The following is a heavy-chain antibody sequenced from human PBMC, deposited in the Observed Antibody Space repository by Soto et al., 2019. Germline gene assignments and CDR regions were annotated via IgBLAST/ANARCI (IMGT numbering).Heavy chain of an antibody. Sequence: GGSMRLSCAASGFTFSGSAMHWVRQASGKGLEWVGRIRSKANSYATAYAASVKGRFTISRDDSKNTAYLQMNSLKTEDTAVYYCTSSSSWSRAYDAFDIWGQGTMVTVSS. CDR3: TSSSSWSRAYDAFDI. J-gene: IGHJ3*02. CDR1: GFTFSGSA. CDR2: IRSKANSYAT. V-gene: IGHV3-73*01. D-gene: IGHD6-13*01.